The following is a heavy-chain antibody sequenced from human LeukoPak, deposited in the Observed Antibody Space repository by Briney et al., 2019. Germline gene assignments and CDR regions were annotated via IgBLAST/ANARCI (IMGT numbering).Heavy chain of an antibody. D-gene: IGHD5-18*01. CDR2: ISSGGNTI. CDR3: AREGTAMVSFDY. CDR1: GFTFSSYE. Sequence: GGSLRLSCAASGFTFSSYEMNWVRQAPGKGLECVSYISSGGNTIYYADSVKGRFTISRDNAKNSLYLQMNSLRAEGTAVYYCAREGTAMVSFDYWGQGTLVTVSS. J-gene: IGHJ4*02. V-gene: IGHV3-48*03.